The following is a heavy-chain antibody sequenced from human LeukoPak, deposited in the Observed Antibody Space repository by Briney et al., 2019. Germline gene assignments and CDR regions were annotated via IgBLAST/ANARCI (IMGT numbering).Heavy chain of an antibody. CDR1: GYSFTSYW. V-gene: IGHV5-51*01. J-gene: IGHJ5*02. D-gene: IGHD6-19*01. CDR3: ARLSGGIAVAGTEESDP. Sequence: GESLQISCKGSGYSFTSYWIGWVRQMPGKGLEWMGIIYPGDSDTRYSPSFQGQVTISADKSVSTAYLQWSSLKASDTAMYYCARLSGGIAVAGTEESDPWGQGTLVTVSS. CDR2: IYPGDSDT.